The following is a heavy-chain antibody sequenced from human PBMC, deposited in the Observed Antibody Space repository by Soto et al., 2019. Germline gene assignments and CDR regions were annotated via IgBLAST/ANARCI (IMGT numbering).Heavy chain of an antibody. CDR2: IIPIFGTA. Sequence: SVKVSCKASGGTFSSYAISWVRQAPGQGLEWMGGIIPIFGTASYAQKFQGRVTITADESTSTAYMGLSSLRSEDTAVYYCARDVRVVPAAFPFYYYYGMDVWGQGTTVTVSS. J-gene: IGHJ6*02. D-gene: IGHD2-2*01. CDR1: GGTFSSYA. CDR3: ARDVRVVPAAFPFYYYYGMDV. V-gene: IGHV1-69*13.